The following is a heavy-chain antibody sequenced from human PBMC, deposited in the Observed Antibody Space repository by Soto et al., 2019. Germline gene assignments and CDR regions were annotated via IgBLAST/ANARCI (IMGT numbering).Heavy chain of an antibody. V-gene: IGHV4-61*08. J-gene: IGHJ6*02. CDR3: ASSGTSLRTYYYYGMDV. Sequence: ETLSLTCTVSGGSISSGDYYWSWIRQPPGKGLEWIGYIYYSGSTNYNPSLKSRVTISVDTSKNQFSLKLSSVTAADTAVYYCASSGTSLRTYYYYGMDVWGQGTTVTVSS. CDR1: GGSISSGDYY. CDR2: IYYSGST.